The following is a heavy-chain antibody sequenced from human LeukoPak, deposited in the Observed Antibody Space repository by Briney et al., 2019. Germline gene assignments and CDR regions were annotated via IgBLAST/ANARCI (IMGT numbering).Heavy chain of an antibody. CDR1: GFTFSSYE. V-gene: IGHV3-48*03. J-gene: IGHJ2*01. D-gene: IGHD4-17*01. CDR3: ARDPMTYGDYEEGWYFDL. CDR2: ISSSGSTI. Sequence: QSGGSLRLSCAASGFTFSSYEMNWVRQAPGKGLEWVSYISSSGSTIYYADSVKGRFTISRDNAKNSLYLQMNSLRAEDTAVYYCARDPMTYGDYEEGWYFDLWGRGTLVTVSS.